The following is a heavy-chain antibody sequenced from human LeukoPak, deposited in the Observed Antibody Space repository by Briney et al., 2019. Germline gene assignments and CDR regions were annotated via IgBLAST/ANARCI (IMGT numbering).Heavy chain of an antibody. J-gene: IGHJ4*02. CDR2: INWNGGST. CDR1: GFTFSSYA. V-gene: IGHV3-20*01. D-gene: IGHD5-18*01. Sequence: GESLRLSCAASGFTFSSYAMSWVRQAPGKGLEWVSGINWNGGSTFYADSVKGRFTVSRDNAKNALYLQMNSLTAEDTALYHCARDRSYGSFDYWGQGTLVTVSS. CDR3: ARDRSYGSFDY.